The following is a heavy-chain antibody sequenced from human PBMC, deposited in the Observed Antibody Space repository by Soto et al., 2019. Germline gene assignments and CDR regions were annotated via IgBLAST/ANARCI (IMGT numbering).Heavy chain of an antibody. CDR3: ARGTDYGDSRGAFDI. V-gene: IGHV1-18*01. CDR1: GYTFTSYG. J-gene: IGHJ3*02. Sequence: ASVKVSCKASGYTFTSYGISWVRQAPGQGLEWMGWISAYNGNTNYAQKLQGRVTMTTDTSTSTAYMELRSLRSDDTAVYYCARGTDYGDSRGAFDIWGQGTMVTVSS. D-gene: IGHD4-17*01. CDR2: ISAYNGNT.